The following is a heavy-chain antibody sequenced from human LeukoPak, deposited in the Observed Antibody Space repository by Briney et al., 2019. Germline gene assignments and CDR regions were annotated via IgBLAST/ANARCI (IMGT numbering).Heavy chain of an antibody. CDR3: AREVRGYYFDY. CDR2: ISSGGNT. J-gene: IGHJ4*02. D-gene: IGHD5-12*01. CDR1: GFTVTSNY. Sequence: PGGSLRLSCAASGFTVTSNYMTWVRQAPGQGLESVSVISSGGNTYYADSVKGRLTISRDNSKNTVYLQTNGLRAEDTAVYYCAREVRGYYFDYWGQGTLVTASS. V-gene: IGHV3-53*01.